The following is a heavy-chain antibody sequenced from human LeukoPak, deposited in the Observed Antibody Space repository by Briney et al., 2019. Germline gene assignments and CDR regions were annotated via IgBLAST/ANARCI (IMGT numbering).Heavy chain of an antibody. D-gene: IGHD3-16*01. J-gene: IGHJ5*02. V-gene: IGHV3-49*03. CDR1: GFTFGDYA. CDR3: TRDFPYDYVWGSYKDP. Sequence: GGSLRLSCTASGFTFGDYAMSWFRQAPGKGLEWVGFIRSKAYGGTTEYAASVKGRFTISRDDSKSIAYLQMNSLKTEDTAVYYCTRDFPYDYVWGSYKDPWGQGTLVTVSS. CDR2: IRSKAYGGTT.